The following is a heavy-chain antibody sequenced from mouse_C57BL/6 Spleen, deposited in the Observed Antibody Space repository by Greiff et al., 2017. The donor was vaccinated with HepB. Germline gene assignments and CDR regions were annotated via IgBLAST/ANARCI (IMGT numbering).Heavy chain of an antibody. J-gene: IGHJ4*01. Sequence: DVQLVESGGGLVQPGGSLSLSCAASGFTFTDYYMSWVRQPPGKALEWLGFIRNKANGYTTEYSASVKGRFTISRDNSQSILYLQMNALRAEDSATYYCARSPAYFYAMDYWGQGTSVTVSS. CDR2: IRNKANGYTT. CDR1: GFTFTDYY. CDR3: ARSPAYFYAMDY. V-gene: IGHV7-3*01. D-gene: IGHD2-10*01.